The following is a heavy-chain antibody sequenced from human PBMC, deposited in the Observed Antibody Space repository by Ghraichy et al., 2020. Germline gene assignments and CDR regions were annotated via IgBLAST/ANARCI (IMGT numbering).Heavy chain of an antibody. CDR1: GFTFNTYA. D-gene: IGHD2-2*02. CDR3: AKGYCTTISCYRIDY. CDR2: ISGSGGTT. V-gene: IGHV3-23*01. J-gene: IGHJ4*02. Sequence: GGSLRLSCAASGFTFNTYAMSWVRQAPGKGLEWVSAISGSGGTTYYADSVKGRFAISRDNSKNTLYLQINSLRAEDTAVYYCAKGYCTTISCYRIDYWGQGALVTVSS.